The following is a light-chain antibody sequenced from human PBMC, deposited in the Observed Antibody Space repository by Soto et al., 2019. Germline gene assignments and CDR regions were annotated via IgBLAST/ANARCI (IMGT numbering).Light chain of an antibody. CDR3: QQYGSSPLT. V-gene: IGKV1-5*03. CDR2: KAS. CDR1: QGISTS. Sequence: DVQMTQSPPFVSASVGDSVALTCRASQGISTSLVWYQHKPGKAPELLIYKASTLKSGVPSRFSGIGSLTEFTLTISSLQPDDFATYYCQQYGSSPLTFGGGTKV. J-gene: IGKJ4*01.